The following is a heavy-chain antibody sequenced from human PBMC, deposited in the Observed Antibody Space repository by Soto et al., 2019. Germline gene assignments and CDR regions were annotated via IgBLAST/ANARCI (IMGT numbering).Heavy chain of an antibody. Sequence: EVQLLESGGGLVQPGGSLRLSCAASGFTFSSYAMSWVRQAPGKGLEWVSAISGSGGSTYYADSVKGRFTISRDNSKNTLYLQMNSLRAEDTAVYYCAKALFLYSGYDDAFDIWGQGTMVTVSS. V-gene: IGHV3-23*01. CDR1: GFTFSSYA. J-gene: IGHJ3*02. CDR3: AKALFLYSGYDDAFDI. CDR2: ISGSGGST. D-gene: IGHD5-12*01.